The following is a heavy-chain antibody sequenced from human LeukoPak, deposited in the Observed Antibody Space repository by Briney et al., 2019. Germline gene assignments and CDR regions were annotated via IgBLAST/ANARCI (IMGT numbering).Heavy chain of an antibody. V-gene: IGHV4-34*01. D-gene: IGHD3-3*01. CDR1: GFTFSSYA. J-gene: IGHJ6*02. Sequence: GSLRLSCAASGFTFSSYAMTWVRQAPGKGLEWIGEINHSGSTNYNPSLKSRVTISVDTSKYQFSLKLSSVTAADTAVYYCARGSATYYDFWSGSIYYYYYGMDVWGQGTTVTVSS. CDR2: INHSGST. CDR3: ARGSATYYDFWSGSIYYYYYGMDV.